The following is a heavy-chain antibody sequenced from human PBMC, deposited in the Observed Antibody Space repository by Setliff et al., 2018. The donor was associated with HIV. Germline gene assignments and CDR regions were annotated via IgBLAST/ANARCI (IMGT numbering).Heavy chain of an antibody. CDR3: ARALYYYDTTPALSSAFDI. D-gene: IGHD3-22*01. CDR2: IGPSGDT. CDR1: GFSFSSSW. Sequence: GGSLRLSCAATGFSFSSSWMHWVRQSPGKGLEWVSGIGPSGDTYYPGSVKGRFTISRENAKNSLYLQMNNLRAGDTAVYYCARALYYYDTTPALSSAFDIWGQGTMVTVSS. V-gene: IGHV3-13*01. J-gene: IGHJ3*02.